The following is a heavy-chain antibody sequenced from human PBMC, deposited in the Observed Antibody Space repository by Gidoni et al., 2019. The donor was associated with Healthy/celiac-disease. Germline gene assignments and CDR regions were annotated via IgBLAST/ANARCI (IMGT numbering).Heavy chain of an antibody. J-gene: IGHJ4*02. CDR1: GGSISSGSYY. CDR2: IYTSGST. V-gene: IGHV4-61*02. D-gene: IGHD6-19*01. CDR3: AREYSSGYFTTSGSFDY. Sequence: QVQLQESGPGLVKPSQTLSLTCTVSGGSISSGSYYWSWIRQPAGKGLEWIGRIYTSGSTNYNPSLKSRVTISVDTSKNQFSLKLSSVTAADTAVYYCAREYSSGYFTTSGSFDYWGQGTLVTVSS.